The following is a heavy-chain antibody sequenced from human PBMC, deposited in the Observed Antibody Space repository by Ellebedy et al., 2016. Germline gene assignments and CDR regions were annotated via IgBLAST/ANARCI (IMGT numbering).Heavy chain of an antibody. CDR2: INAGNGNT. CDR1: GYTFTSYA. J-gene: IGHJ4*02. Sequence: ASVKVSCXASGYTFTSYAMHWVRQAPGQRLEWMGWINAGNGNTQYSQRFQGRVTITRDTSATTAYMEVSSPRSEDTAVYYCAATGTSDDYWGQGTLVTVSS. V-gene: IGHV1-3*01. CDR3: AATGTSDDY. D-gene: IGHD1-14*01.